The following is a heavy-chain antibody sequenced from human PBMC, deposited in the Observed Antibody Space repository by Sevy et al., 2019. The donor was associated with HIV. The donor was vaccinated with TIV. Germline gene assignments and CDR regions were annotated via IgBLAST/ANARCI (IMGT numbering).Heavy chain of an antibody. CDR2: IYYSGST. V-gene: IGHV4-31*03. Sequence: SETLSLTCTVSGGSISSGGYYWSWIRQHPGKGLEWIGYIYYSGSTYYNPSLKSRVTISVDTSKHQFSLKLSSVTAADTAVYSGARERYLRGVRGSGAMGVWGQGTTVTVSS. CDR1: GGSISSGGYY. CDR3: ARERYLRGVRGSGAMGV. J-gene: IGHJ6*02. D-gene: IGHD3-10*01.